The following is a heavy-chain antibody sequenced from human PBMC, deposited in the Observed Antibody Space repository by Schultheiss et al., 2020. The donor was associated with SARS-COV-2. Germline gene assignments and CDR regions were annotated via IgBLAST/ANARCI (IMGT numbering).Heavy chain of an antibody. CDR3: AKGGATPFDY. D-gene: IGHD1-26*01. V-gene: IGHV3-9*01. CDR2: ISWNSGSI. Sequence: GGSLRLSCAASGFTFDDYAMHWVRQAPGKGLEWVSGISWNSGSIGYADSVKGRFTISRDNAKNSLYLQMNSLRAEDTAVYYCAKGGATPFDYWGQGTLVTVSS. CDR1: GFTFDDYA. J-gene: IGHJ4*02.